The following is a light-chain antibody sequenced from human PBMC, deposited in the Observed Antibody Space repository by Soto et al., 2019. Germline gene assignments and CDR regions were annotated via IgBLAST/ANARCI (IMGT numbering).Light chain of an antibody. CDR2: GAS. Sequence: EIVMTQSPATLSVSPGERATLSCRASQSVSSNLAWYQQKPGQAPRLLIYGASTRATGIPARFSGSGSGTEITLTISRLQSEDFAVYYCQQYNNWPPYTFGQGNKLEIK. J-gene: IGKJ2*01. CDR3: QQYNNWPPYT. CDR1: QSVSSN. V-gene: IGKV3-15*01.